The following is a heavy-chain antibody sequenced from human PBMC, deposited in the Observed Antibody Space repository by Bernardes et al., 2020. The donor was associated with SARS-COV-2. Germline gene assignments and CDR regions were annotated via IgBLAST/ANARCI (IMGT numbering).Heavy chain of an antibody. V-gene: IGHV3-21*04. CDR1: AFTFGDHS. CDR3: FGRYCSNNICFIDY. D-gene: IGHD2-2*01. J-gene: IGHJ4*02. CDR2: ISGSSSYR. Sequence: GGSLRLSCEASAFTFGDHSMNWVRQVPGKGLEWVSSISGSSSYRYYADSVRGRFTISRDNAKNSLFLQMNSLRVDDTAVYYCFGRYCSNNICFIDYWGQGTLVTVSS.